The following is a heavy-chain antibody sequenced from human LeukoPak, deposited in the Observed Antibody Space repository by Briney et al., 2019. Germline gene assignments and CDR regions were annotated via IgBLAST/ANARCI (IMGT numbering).Heavy chain of an antibody. Sequence: SETLSLTCTVSGGSISSSSYYWGWIRQPPGKRLEWIGSIYYSGSTYYNPSLKSRVTISVDTSKNQFSLKLSSVTAADTAVYYCARHVTDIVVVPAAIGFDPWGQGTLVTVSS. V-gene: IGHV4-39*01. CDR2: IYYSGST. CDR3: ARHVTDIVVVPAAIGFDP. J-gene: IGHJ5*02. CDR1: GGSISSSSYY. D-gene: IGHD2-2*02.